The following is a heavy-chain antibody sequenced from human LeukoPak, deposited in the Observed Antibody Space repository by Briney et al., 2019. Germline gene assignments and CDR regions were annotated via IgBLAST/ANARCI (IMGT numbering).Heavy chain of an antibody. D-gene: IGHD3-10*01. V-gene: IGHV3-30*18. CDR1: GFTFSSYG. CDR2: ISYDGSNK. J-gene: IGHJ4*02. Sequence: GRSLRLSCAASGFTFSSYGMHWVRQAPGKGLEWVAVISYDGSNKYYADSVKGRFTISRDNSKNTLYLQMNSLRAEDTAVYYCAKDRDYYYGSGSFDYWGQGTLVTVSS. CDR3: AKDRDYYYGSGSFDY.